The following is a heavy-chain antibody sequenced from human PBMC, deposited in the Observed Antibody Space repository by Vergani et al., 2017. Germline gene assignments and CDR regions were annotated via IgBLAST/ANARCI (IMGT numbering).Heavy chain of an antibody. CDR2: IYVRGIT. D-gene: IGHD3-10*01. CDR1: GASINNDFYY. V-gene: IGHV4-61*02. Sequence: QVQLQESGPGLVKPSQTLSLTCTVSGASINNDFYYWHWIRQPAGQGLDWIGRIYVRGITDHNSSRRSLVSMSVDTSKNQFSLTLTSVTAAATAVYYCVRHRGSGGFFPSSYFYGMDVWGHGATVTVSS. J-gene: IGHJ6*01. CDR3: VRHRGSGGFFPSSYFYGMDV.